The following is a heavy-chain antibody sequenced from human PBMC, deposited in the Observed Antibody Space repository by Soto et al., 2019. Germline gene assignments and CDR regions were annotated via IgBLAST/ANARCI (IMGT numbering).Heavy chain of an antibody. J-gene: IGHJ6*03. CDR2: ISGSGGST. V-gene: IGHV3-23*01. D-gene: IGHD3-3*01. CDR3: AKGANYDFWSGYYSHYMDV. CDR1: GFTFSSYA. Sequence: GGSLRLSCAASGFTFSSYAMSWVRQAPGKGLEWVSAISGSGGSTYYADSVKGRFTISRDNSKNTLYLQMNSLRAEDTAVYYCAKGANYDFWSGYYSHYMDVWGKGTTVTVSS.